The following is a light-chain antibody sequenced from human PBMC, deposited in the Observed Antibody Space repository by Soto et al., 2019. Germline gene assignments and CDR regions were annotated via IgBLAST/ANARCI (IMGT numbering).Light chain of an antibody. CDR1: SIDVGGYNY. V-gene: IGLV2-14*01. Sequence: QSALTQPASVSGSPGQSITISCTGTSIDVGGYNYVSWYQQHPGKAPKLMIYDVSNRPSGVSNRFSGSKSGNTASLTISGLQAEDEADYYCSSYTSSSTVVFAGGTKVTVL. J-gene: IGLJ2*01. CDR2: DVS. CDR3: SSYTSSSTVV.